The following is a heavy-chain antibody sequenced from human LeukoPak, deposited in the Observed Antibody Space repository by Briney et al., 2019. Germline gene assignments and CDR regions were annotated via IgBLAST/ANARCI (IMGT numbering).Heavy chain of an antibody. V-gene: IGHV1-69*13. CDR1: GGTLSRYA. CDR3: ARDDYDFWSGYYHYYYYMDV. J-gene: IGHJ6*03. D-gene: IGHD3-3*01. CDR2: IIPIFGTA. Sequence: SVKVSCKASGGTLSRYAISWVRQAPGQGLEWMGGIIPIFGTANYAQKFQGRVTITADESTSTAYMELSSLRSEDTAVYYCARDDYDFWSGYYHYYYYMDVWGKGTTVTVSS.